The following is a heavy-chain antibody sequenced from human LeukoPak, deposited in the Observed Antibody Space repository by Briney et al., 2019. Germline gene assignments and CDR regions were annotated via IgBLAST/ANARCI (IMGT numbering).Heavy chain of an antibody. Sequence: KGGESLKISCKGSGYSFTSYWIGWVRQMPGKGLEWMGIIYPGDSDTRYSPSFQGQVTISADKSLSTAYLQWSSLNASDTAMYYCARLELYYYGSGSYPPPDYWGQGTLVTVSS. V-gene: IGHV5-51*01. CDR2: IYPGDSDT. D-gene: IGHD3-10*01. J-gene: IGHJ4*02. CDR1: GYSFTSYW. CDR3: ARLELYYYGSGSYPPPDY.